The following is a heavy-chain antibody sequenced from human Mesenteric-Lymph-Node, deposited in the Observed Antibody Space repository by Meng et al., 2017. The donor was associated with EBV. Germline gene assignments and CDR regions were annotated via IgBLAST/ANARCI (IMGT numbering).Heavy chain of an antibody. CDR3: VRGGWKQQLVSGGP. CDR1: GFTFSSYG. V-gene: IGHV3-30*03. J-gene: IGHJ5*02. CDR2: ESYDAKNK. Sequence: QVQLVESGGGLVKPGGSLRLSCAASGFTFSSYGIHWVRQAPGKGLEWVAVESYDAKNKYYADSVMGRFTISRDNSKNTLYLQMNGLRAEDTAVYYCVRGGWKQQLVSGGPWGQGTLVTVSS. D-gene: IGHD6-13*01.